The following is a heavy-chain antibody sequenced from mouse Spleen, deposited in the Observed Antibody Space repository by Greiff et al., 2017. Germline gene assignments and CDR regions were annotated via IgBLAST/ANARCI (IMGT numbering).Heavy chain of an antibody. Sequence: EVRLVESGGGLVKPGGSLKLSCAASGFTFSSYAMSWVRQTPEKRLEWVATISDGGSYTYYPDNVKGRFTISRDNAKNNLYLQMSHLKSEDTAMYYCAREDDYDGAYWGQGTLVTVSA. D-gene: IGHD2-4*01. V-gene: IGHV5-4*01. CDR3: AREDDYDGAY. CDR1: GFTFSSYA. J-gene: IGHJ3*01. CDR2: ISDGGSYT.